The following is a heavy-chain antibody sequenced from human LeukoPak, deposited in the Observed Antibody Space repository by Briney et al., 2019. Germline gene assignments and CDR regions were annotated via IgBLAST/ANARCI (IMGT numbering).Heavy chain of an antibody. CDR2: ISGSDGST. V-gene: IGHV3-23*01. D-gene: IGHD6-13*01. CDR1: GFTFRSYA. Sequence: QSGGSLRLSCAASGFTFRSYAMSWVRQAPGKGLEWVSSISGSDGSTYYADSAKGRFTVSRDNSKNTLYLQMNSLRAEDTAVYYCARVYSSSWKTYYYYYMDVWGKGTTVTVSS. J-gene: IGHJ6*03. CDR3: ARVYSSSWKTYYYYYMDV.